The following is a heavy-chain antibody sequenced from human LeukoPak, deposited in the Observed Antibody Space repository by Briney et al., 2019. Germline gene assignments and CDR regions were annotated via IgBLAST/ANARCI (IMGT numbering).Heavy chain of an antibody. D-gene: IGHD4-23*01. CDR1: GGSISSGDYY. CDR2: IYYSGST. Sequence: SQTLSLTCTVSGGSISSGDYYWSWIRQPPGKGLEWIGYIYYSGSTYYNPSLKSRVTISVDTSKNHFSLKLSSVTAAATAVYYCARARQDYGGNDGLWYFDLWGRGTLVTVSS. J-gene: IGHJ2*01. V-gene: IGHV4-30-4*08. CDR3: ARARQDYGGNDGLWYFDL.